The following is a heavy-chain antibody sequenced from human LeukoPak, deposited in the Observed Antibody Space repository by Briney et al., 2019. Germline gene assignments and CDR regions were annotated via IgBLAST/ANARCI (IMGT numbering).Heavy chain of an antibody. Sequence: SETLSLTCTLSGGSISTYYWNWILQPPGKGLEWIGYIYHSGSTNYNPSLKSRVTISVDTSKNQFSLKLSSVTAADTAVYYCARGGGYASPIGYWGQGALVTVSS. V-gene: IGHV4-59*01. CDR3: ARGGGYASPIGY. CDR2: IYHSGST. J-gene: IGHJ4*02. CDR1: GGSISTYY. D-gene: IGHD5-12*01.